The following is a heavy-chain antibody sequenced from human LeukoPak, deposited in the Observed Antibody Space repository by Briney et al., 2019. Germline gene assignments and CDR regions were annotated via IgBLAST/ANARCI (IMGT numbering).Heavy chain of an antibody. CDR3: ARDTSYDSSGNDY. Sequence: GGSLRLSCAASGFTVSGNYMTWVRQAPGKGLEWVSVIYTGGSTYYADSVKGRFTIFRDNSKNTLYLQMNSLRAEDTAVYYCARDTSYDSSGNDYWGQGTLVTVSS. V-gene: IGHV3-66*01. CDR1: GFTVSGNY. J-gene: IGHJ4*02. D-gene: IGHD3-22*01. CDR2: IYTGGST.